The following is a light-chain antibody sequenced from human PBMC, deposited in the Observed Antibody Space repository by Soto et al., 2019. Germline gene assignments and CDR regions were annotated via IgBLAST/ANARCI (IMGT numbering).Light chain of an antibody. CDR2: DAS. V-gene: IGKV1-33*01. CDR3: QQYDNLP. J-gene: IGKJ5*01. Sequence: DIQMTQSPSSLSASVGDRVTITCQASQDISNYLNWFQQKPGKAPKVLMYDASNLEAGVPSRFSGSGSGTDFSFTISSLQPEDIATYYCQQYDNLPFGQGTRLEIK. CDR1: QDISNY.